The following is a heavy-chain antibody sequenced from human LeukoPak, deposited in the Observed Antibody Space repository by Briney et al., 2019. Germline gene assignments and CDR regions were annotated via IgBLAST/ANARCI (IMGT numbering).Heavy chain of an antibody. D-gene: IGHD3-16*02. Sequence: QPGGSLRLSCAASGFTFSNHAMSWVRQAPGKGLEWVSLISGIGDSRNYADSVKGRFTISRDNSKNTLYLQMNSLRAEDTAIYYCARRDDYAWGSYRKDYWGQGTLVTVSS. V-gene: IGHV3-23*01. CDR2: ISGIGDSR. J-gene: IGHJ4*02. CDR3: ARRDDYAWGSYRKDY. CDR1: GFTFSNHA.